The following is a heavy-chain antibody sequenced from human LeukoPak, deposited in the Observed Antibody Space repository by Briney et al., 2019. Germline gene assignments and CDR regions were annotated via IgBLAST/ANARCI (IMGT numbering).Heavy chain of an antibody. J-gene: IGHJ1*01. CDR1: GGSISSSSYY. CDR2: IYYSGST. Sequence: SETLSLTCTVSGGSISSSSYYWGWIRQPPGKGLEWIGSIYYSGSTYYNPSLKSRVTISVDTSKNQFSLKLSSVTAADTAVYYCARPPDCSSTICFAEYFQHWGQGTLVTVSS. D-gene: IGHD2-2*01. CDR3: ARPPDCSSTICFAEYFQH. V-gene: IGHV4-39*01.